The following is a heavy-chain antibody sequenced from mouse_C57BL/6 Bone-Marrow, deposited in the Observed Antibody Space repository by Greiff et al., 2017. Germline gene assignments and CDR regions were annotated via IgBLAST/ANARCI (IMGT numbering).Heavy chain of an antibody. V-gene: IGHV2-6*01. CDR3: ATSNWEGGFAY. J-gene: IGHJ3*01. Sequence: VKVVESGPGLVAPSQSLSITCTVSGFSLTSYGVDWVRQSPGKGLEWLGVIWGVGSTNYNSALKSRLSISKDNSKSQVFLKMNSLQTDDTAMYYCATSNWEGGFAYWGQGTLVTVSA. CDR1: GFSLTSYG. D-gene: IGHD4-1*01. CDR2: IWGVGST.